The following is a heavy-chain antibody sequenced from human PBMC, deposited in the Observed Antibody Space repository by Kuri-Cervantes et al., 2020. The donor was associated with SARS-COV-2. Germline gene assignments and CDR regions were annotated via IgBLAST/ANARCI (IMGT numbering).Heavy chain of an antibody. J-gene: IGHJ5*02. CDR2: IWYDGSNK. CDR3: ARTHIVVVPAAWWFDP. Sequence: GGSLRLSCAASGFTFSSYGMHWVRQAPGKGLEWVAVIWYDGSNKYYADSVKGRFTISRDNAKNSLYLQMNSLRAEDTAVYYCARTHIVVVPAAWWFDPWGQGTLVTVSS. CDR1: GFTFSSYG. D-gene: IGHD2-2*01. V-gene: IGHV3-33*03.